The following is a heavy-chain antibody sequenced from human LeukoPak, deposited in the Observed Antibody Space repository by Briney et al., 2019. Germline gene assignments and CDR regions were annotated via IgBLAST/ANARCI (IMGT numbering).Heavy chain of an antibody. D-gene: IGHD2-2*01. CDR1: GFTFSTYW. CDR3: ASRVGEYCSSTSCS. Sequence: PGGSLRLSCAASGFTFSTYWMHWVRQAPGKGLVWVPRINSDGSSTSYADSVKGRFTISRDNAKNTPYLQMNSLRAEDTAVYYCASRVGEYCSSTSCSWGQGTLVTVSS. V-gene: IGHV3-74*01. CDR2: INSDGSST. J-gene: IGHJ4*02.